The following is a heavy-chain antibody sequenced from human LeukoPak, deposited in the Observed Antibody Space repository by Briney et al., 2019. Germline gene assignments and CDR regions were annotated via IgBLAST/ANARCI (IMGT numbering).Heavy chain of an antibody. CDR2: ISYSGGST. CDR3: AKDFSLYFDFWRGYPH. J-gene: IGHJ4*02. CDR1: GFTFSNYA. Sequence: GGSLRLSCTASGFTFSNYAMSWVRQDPGKGLEWVSGISYSGGSTNHADSVKGRFTISRDNYKNTLYLQMSSLRAEDTAVYYCAKDFSLYFDFWRGYPHWGQGILVTVSS. V-gene: IGHV3-23*01. D-gene: IGHD3-3*01.